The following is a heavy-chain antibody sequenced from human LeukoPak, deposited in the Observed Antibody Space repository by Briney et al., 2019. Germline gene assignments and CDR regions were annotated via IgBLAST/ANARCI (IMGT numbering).Heavy chain of an antibody. CDR2: IIPIFGTA. V-gene: IGHV1-69*06. CDR1: GYTFTSYY. Sequence: GASVKVSCKASGYTFTSYYMHWVRQAPGQGLEWMGGIIPIFGTANYAQKFQGRVTITADKSTSTAYMELSSLRSEDTAVYYCARSRDGTTGYYYYYYMDVWGKGTTVTVSS. J-gene: IGHJ6*03. CDR3: ARSRDGTTGYYYYYYMDV. D-gene: IGHD5-24*01.